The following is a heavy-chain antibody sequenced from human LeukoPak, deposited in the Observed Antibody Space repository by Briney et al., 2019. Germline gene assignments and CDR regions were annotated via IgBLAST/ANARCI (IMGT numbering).Heavy chain of an antibody. V-gene: IGHV1-18*01. Sequence: ASVTVSCKAAGYTLTSCGVSWVRRAPGQGLEWMGWISAYNGNTNYAQKLQGRVTMTTDTSTSTDYMELRSLRSDDTAVYYCARDGGYDFWSGPNWFDPWGQGTLVTVSS. CDR2: ISAYNGNT. CDR3: ARDGGYDFWSGPNWFDP. J-gene: IGHJ5*02. CDR1: GYTLTSCG. D-gene: IGHD3-3*01.